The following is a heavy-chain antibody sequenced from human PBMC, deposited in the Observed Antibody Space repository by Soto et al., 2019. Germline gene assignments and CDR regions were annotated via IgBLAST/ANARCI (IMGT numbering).Heavy chain of an antibody. CDR1: GYTFTSYN. D-gene: IGHD4-17*01. CDR3: FRGGFPDYGKEGRY. J-gene: IGHJ4*02. V-gene: IGHV1-46*01. CDR2: IYASGGST. Sequence: QVQLMQSGAEVKKPGASVKVSCKASGYTFTSYNVHWVRQAPGQGLEWMGIIYASGGSTTYAQNFQGRLTVTRYTSTITVYMELSSLRSDDTAVYYCFRGGFPDYGKEGRYWGQGTLVTVSS.